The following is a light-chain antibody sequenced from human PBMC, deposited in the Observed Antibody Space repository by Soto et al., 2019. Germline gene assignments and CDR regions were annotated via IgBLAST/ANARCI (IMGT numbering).Light chain of an antibody. CDR2: GSS. V-gene: IGKV3-20*01. Sequence: EVVLTQSPGTLSLSPGERATLSCRASQSVRNNYLAWYQQKPGQSPKLLIFGSSDRATGIPDRFSGSGSGTDFTLTISRLEPEDFAVYYCQQYGSSPPYTFGQGTKLENK. CDR3: QQYGSSPPYT. CDR1: QSVRNNY. J-gene: IGKJ2*01.